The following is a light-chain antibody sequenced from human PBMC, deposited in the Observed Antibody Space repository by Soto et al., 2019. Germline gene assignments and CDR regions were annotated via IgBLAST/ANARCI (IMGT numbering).Light chain of an antibody. J-gene: IGKJ5*01. CDR3: QQSYSTLIT. V-gene: IGKV1-5*01. CDR2: DAS. CDR1: QSISSC. Sequence: DIQMTQSPSTLSASVGDRVTITCRASQSISSCLAWYQQKPGKAPKLLIYDASSLESGVPSRFSGSGSGTEFSLTISSLQPEDFATYYCQQSYSTLITFGQGTRLEIK.